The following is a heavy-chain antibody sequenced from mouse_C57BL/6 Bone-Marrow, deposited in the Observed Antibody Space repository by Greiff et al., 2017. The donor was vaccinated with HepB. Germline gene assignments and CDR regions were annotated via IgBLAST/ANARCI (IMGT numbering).Heavy chain of an antibody. Sequence: QVQLKQPGAELVKPGASVKMSCKASGYTFTSYWITWVKQRPGQGLEWIGDIYPGSGSTNYNEKFKSKATLTVDTSSSTAYMQLSSLTSEDSAVYYCARPLYYYGSSYHYFDYWGQGTTLTVSS. J-gene: IGHJ2*01. CDR2: IYPGSGST. CDR1: GYTFTSYW. D-gene: IGHD1-1*01. CDR3: ARPLYYYGSSYHYFDY. V-gene: IGHV1-55*01.